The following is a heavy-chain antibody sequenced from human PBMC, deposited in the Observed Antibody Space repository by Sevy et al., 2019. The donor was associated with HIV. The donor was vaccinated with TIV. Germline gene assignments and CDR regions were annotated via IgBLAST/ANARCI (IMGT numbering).Heavy chain of an antibody. J-gene: IGHJ6*02. CDR1: GGSVSSGSYY. CDR2: IYYSGST. D-gene: IGHD4-4*01. V-gene: IGHV4-61*01. CDR3: ARDFPDDCNYFLFGYGMDV. Sequence: SETLSLTCTVSGGSVSSGSYYWSWIRQPPGKGLEWIGYIYYSGSTNYNPSLKSRVTISVDTSKNQFSLKLSSVTAADTAVYYWARDFPDDCNYFLFGYGMDVWGQGTTVTVSS.